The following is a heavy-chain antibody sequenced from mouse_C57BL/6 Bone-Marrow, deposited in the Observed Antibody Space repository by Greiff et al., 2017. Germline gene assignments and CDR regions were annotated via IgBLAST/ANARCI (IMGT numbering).Heavy chain of an antibody. CDR1: GYAFTNYL. Sequence: VMLVESGAELVRPGTSVKVSCKASGYAFTNYLIEWVKQRPGQGLEWIGVINPGSGGTNYNEKFKGKATLTADKSSSTAYMQLSSLTSEDSAVYFCARNYYDYSWFAYWGQGTLVTVSA. CDR2: INPGSGGT. J-gene: IGHJ3*01. V-gene: IGHV1-54*01. CDR3: ARNYYDYSWFAY. D-gene: IGHD2-4*01.